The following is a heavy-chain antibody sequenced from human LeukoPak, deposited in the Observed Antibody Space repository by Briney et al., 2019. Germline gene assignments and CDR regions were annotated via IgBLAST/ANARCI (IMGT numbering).Heavy chain of an antibody. Sequence: ASVKVSCKASGGTFSSYAISWVRQAPGQGLEWMGGIIPIFGTANYAQKFQGRVTITTDESTSTAYMELSSLRSEDTAVYYCARGGLRKAVVVPAADRGYYYYYMDVWGKGTTVTVSS. CDR2: IIPIFGTA. CDR1: GGTFSSYA. D-gene: IGHD2-2*01. V-gene: IGHV1-69*05. J-gene: IGHJ6*03. CDR3: ARGGLRKAVVVPAADRGYYYYYMDV.